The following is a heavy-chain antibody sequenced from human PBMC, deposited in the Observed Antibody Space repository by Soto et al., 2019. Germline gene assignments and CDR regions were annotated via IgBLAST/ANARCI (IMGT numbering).Heavy chain of an antibody. J-gene: IGHJ5*02. Sequence: PSETLSLTCTVSGGSISSYYWSWIRQPPGKGLEWIGYIYYSGSTNYNPSLKSRVTISVDTSKNQFSLKLSSVTAADTAVYYCARESTGPYNWFDPWGQGTLVTVSS. D-gene: IGHD1-1*01. CDR1: GGSISSYY. CDR2: IYYSGST. V-gene: IGHV4-59*01. CDR3: ARESTGPYNWFDP.